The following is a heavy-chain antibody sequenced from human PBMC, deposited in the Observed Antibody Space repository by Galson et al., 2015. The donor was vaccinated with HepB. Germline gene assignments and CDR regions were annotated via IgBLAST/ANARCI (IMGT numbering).Heavy chain of an antibody. CDR1: GYSFTRHT. V-gene: IGHV1-3*01. J-gene: IGHJ5*02. D-gene: IGHD1-26*01. Sequence: SVKVSCKASGYSFTRHTMHWVRQAPGQRLEWMGWISAGNGNIKYSQKFQGRVTITRDTSANTGYMELSGLRSEDTAVYYCARTPQEGATGWFDPWGQGTLVTVSS. CDR2: ISAGNGNI. CDR3: ARTPQEGATGWFDP.